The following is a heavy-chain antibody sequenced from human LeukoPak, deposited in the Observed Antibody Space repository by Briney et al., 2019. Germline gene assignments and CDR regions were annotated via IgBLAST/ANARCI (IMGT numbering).Heavy chain of an antibody. CDR2: ISYDGSNK. Sequence: GGSLRLSCAASGFTFSSYGMHWVRQAPGKGLEWVAVISYDGSNKYYADSVKGRFTISRDNSKNTLYLQMNSLRAEDTAVYYCAKDSNYDSSGSPGTLFDNWGQGTLVTVSS. J-gene: IGHJ4*02. D-gene: IGHD3-22*01. CDR3: AKDSNYDSSGSPGTLFDN. V-gene: IGHV3-30*18. CDR1: GFTFSSYG.